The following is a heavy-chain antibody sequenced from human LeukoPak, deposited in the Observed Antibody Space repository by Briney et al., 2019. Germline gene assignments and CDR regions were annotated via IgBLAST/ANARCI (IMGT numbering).Heavy chain of an antibody. V-gene: IGHV4-4*07. CDR2: IYTNADT. J-gene: IGHJ4*02. CDR3: ARDRGDTVIGGFDY. CDR1: GGSISNYH. D-gene: IGHD3-22*01. Sequence: SETLSLTCTVSGGSISNYHWSWIRQPAGQGLEWIGRIYTNADTKYNPSLKSRATMSVDTSKNQFSLKLSSVAAADTAVYYCARDRGDTVIGGFDYWGQGALVTVSS.